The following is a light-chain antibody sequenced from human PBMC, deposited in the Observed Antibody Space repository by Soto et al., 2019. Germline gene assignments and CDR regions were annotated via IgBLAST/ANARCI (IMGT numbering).Light chain of an antibody. CDR3: QQYYSSPLT. CDR2: GAS. CDR1: QTISSW. J-gene: IGKJ4*01. Sequence: DIQMTQSPSTLSASVGDRVTITCRASQTISSWLAWYQQKPGKAPKLLIFGASSLEGGVPSRFSGSGSGTEFTLTISSLQPDDFATYYCQQYYSSPLTFGGGTKVEIK. V-gene: IGKV1-5*01.